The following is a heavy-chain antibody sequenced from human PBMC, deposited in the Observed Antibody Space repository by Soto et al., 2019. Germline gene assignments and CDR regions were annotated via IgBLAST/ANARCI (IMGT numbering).Heavy chain of an antibody. D-gene: IGHD5-18*01. V-gene: IGHV1-69*06. Sequence: LVKVSCKASGGTFSSYAISWVRQAPGQGLEWMGGIIPIFGTANYAQKFQGRVTITADKSTSTAYMELSSLRSEDTAVYYCASERGYSYGYYYYYGMDVWGQGTTVTVS. J-gene: IGHJ6*02. CDR1: GGTFSSYA. CDR2: IIPIFGTA. CDR3: ASERGYSYGYYYYYGMDV.